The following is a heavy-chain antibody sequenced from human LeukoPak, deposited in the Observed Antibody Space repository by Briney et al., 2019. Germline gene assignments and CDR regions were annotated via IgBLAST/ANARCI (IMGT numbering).Heavy chain of an antibody. CDR1: GYTFTSYD. Sequence: WASVKVSCKASGYTFTSYDINWVRQATGQGLEWMGWMNPNSGNTGYAQKFQGRVTITRNTSISTAYMELSSLRSEDTAVYYCARDHREWLQWGGAFDIWGQGTMVTVSS. D-gene: IGHD5-24*01. V-gene: IGHV1-8*03. CDR2: MNPNSGNT. J-gene: IGHJ3*02. CDR3: ARDHREWLQWGGAFDI.